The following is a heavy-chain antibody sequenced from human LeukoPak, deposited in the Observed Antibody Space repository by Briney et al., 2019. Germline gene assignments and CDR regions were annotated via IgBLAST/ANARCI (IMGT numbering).Heavy chain of an antibody. CDR2: ISDDGSNK. CDR1: GFTFSSYW. V-gene: IGHV3-30-3*01. J-gene: IGHJ4*02. Sequence: GGSLRLSCAASGFTFSSYWMHWVRQAPGKGLEWVAVISDDGSNKYYADSVKGRFTISRDNSKNTLYLQMNSLRTEDTAVYYCARDQRIGGYSYGLTGNFDYWGQGTLVTVSS. CDR3: ARDQRIGGYSYGLTGNFDY. D-gene: IGHD5-18*01.